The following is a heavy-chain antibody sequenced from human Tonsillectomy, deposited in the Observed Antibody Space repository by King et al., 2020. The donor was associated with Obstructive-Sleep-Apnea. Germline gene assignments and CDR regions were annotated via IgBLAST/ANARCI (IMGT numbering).Heavy chain of an antibody. Sequence: LQLQESGPGLVKPSETLSLTCTVSGGSISSSSYYWGWIRQPPGKGLEWIGSIYYSGSTYYNPSHKSRVTISVDTSKNQFSLKLSSVTAADTAVYYCARSFSRKNIAWFDPWGQGTLVTVSS. CDR2: IYYSGST. CDR1: GGSISSSSYY. CDR3: ARSFSRKNIAWFDP. D-gene: IGHD2/OR15-2a*01. V-gene: IGHV4-39*07. J-gene: IGHJ5*02.